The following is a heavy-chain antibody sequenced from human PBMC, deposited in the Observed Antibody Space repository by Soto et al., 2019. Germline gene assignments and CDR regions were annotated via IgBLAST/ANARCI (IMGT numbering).Heavy chain of an antibody. CDR1: GGTFSSYA. Sequence: SVKVSCKASGGTFSSYAISWVRQAPGQGLEWMGGIIPIFGTANYAQKFQGRVTITADESTSTAYMELSSLRSEDTAVYYCASYCSSTSCYPGMDVWGQGTKVTVSS. CDR2: IIPIFGTA. D-gene: IGHD2-2*01. V-gene: IGHV1-69*13. J-gene: IGHJ6*02. CDR3: ASYCSSTSCYPGMDV.